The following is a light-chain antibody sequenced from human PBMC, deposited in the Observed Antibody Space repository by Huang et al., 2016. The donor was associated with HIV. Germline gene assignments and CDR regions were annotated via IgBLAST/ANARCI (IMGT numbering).Light chain of an antibody. V-gene: IGKV1-NL1*01. CDR1: QDISSA. J-gene: IGKJ2*01. Sequence: IQMTQSPSSLSGSVGDGVTITCRASQDISSALNWYQQEPGKAPKLLLYAASRLQSGVQSRFIGSGSGTEYSLTISSLQPEDFATYYCQQYYASMYTFGQGTKLEIK. CDR3: QQYYASMYT. CDR2: AAS.